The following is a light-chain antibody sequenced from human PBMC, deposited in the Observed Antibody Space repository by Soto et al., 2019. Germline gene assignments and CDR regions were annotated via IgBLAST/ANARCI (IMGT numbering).Light chain of an antibody. CDR2: GAS. J-gene: IGKJ5*01. Sequence: EIVLTQSPGTLSLSSGERATLSCRANQSVDDDFLAWYQRRPGQAPRLLLYGASTRASGIPQRFSGGGSGTDFTITISRLEPEDFAVYYCQQYGGSPLTFGQGTRLEIK. CDR1: QSVDDDF. CDR3: QQYGGSPLT. V-gene: IGKV3-20*01.